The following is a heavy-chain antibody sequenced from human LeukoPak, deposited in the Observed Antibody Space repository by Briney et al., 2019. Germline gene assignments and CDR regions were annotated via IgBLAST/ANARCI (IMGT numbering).Heavy chain of an antibody. D-gene: IGHD5-12*01. V-gene: IGHV4-34*01. Sequence: SETLSLTCAVYGESFSGYYWTWIRQPPGKGLEWIGEVNDSGSSSYNPSLKSRVTMSIDTSKNQFSLRLTSVTAADTAVYYCARAIVPATAGYFSYMDVWGKGTPVTVSS. J-gene: IGHJ6*03. CDR1: GESFSGYY. CDR2: VNDSGSS. CDR3: ARAIVPATAGYFSYMDV.